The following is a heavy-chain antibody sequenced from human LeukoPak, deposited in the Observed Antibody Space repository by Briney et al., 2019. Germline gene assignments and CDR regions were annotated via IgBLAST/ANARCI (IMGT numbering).Heavy chain of an antibody. Sequence: ASVKVSCKASGYTFTSYGISWVRQAPGQGLEWMGWISAYNGNTNYAQKLQGRVTMTTDTSTSTAYMELRSLRSDDTAVYYCARDRAPPYYYYGMDVWGKGTTATVSS. CDR3: ARDRAPPYYYYGMDV. J-gene: IGHJ6*04. V-gene: IGHV1-18*04. CDR2: ISAYNGNT. CDR1: GYTFTSYG.